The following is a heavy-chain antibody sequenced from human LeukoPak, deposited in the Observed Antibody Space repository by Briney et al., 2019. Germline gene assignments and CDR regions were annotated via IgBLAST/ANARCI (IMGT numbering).Heavy chain of an antibody. V-gene: IGHV3-21*01. J-gene: IGHJ4*02. Sequence: PGGSLRLSCAASGVTFSSSAMNWVRQAPGKGLEWVSSINQISSHIYYAESVRGRFSISRDNAKNSVYLQMNSLRAEDTAIYYCARDATQYLRYGYFDYWGPGILVTVSS. CDR1: GVTFSSSA. CDR3: ARDATQYLRYGYFDY. CDR2: INQISSHI. D-gene: IGHD3-9*01.